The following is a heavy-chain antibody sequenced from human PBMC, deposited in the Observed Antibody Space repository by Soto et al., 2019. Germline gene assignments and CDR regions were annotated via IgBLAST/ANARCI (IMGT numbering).Heavy chain of an antibody. J-gene: IGHJ4*02. CDR3: ARHCTHGVCYVVFDY. CDR2: INHSGST. Sequence: SDTLSLTCAVYGGSFSGYYWSWIRQPPGKGLEWIGEINHSGSTNYNPSLKSRVTISVDTSKNQFSLKLSSVTAADTAVYYCARHCTHGVCYVVFDYWGQGTLVNVSS. V-gene: IGHV4-34*01. D-gene: IGHD2-8*01. CDR1: GGSFSGYY.